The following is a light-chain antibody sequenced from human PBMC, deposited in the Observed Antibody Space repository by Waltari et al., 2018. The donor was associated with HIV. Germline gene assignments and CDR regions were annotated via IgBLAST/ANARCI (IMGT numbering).Light chain of an antibody. CDR3: QQYKNGWT. CDR1: QSVSSN. V-gene: IGKV3-15*01. Sequence: ETVMTQSPATLSVSPGEGATISCRASQSVSSNVAWYQQKPGQAPRRIIKGAATRATGVPARFSGSGSGTEFTLTISSLQSEDFAVYYCQQYKNGWTFGQGTKVEIK. CDR2: GAA. J-gene: IGKJ1*01.